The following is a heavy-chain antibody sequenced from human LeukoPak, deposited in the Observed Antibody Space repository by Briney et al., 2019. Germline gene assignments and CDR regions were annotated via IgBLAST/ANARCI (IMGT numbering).Heavy chain of an antibody. J-gene: IGHJ5*02. CDR2: IYYSGNT. V-gene: IGHV4-39*01. Sequence: PSETLSLTCTVSGGSISSSTYYWGWIRQPPGKGLEWIGSIYYSGNTYYNPSLKSRVTISVDTSKNQFSLKLYSVTAADTAVYYCARHRDDILTGYYNWFDPWGQGTLVTVSS. CDR1: GGSISSSTYY. CDR3: ARHRDDILTGYYNWFDP. D-gene: IGHD3-9*01.